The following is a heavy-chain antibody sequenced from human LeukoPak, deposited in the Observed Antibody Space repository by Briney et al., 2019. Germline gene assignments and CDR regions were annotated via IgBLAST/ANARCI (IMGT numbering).Heavy chain of an antibody. CDR3: ARIAGGYSGYDSGYSFDY. V-gene: IGHV1-2*02. J-gene: IGHJ4*02. Sequence: GASVKVSCKASGYTFTGYYMHWVRQAPGQGLEWMGWINPNSGGTNYAQKFQGRVTMTRDTSISTAYMELSRLRSDDTAAYYCARIAGGYSGYDSGYSFDYWGQGTLVTVSS. CDR1: GYTFTGYY. CDR2: INPNSGGT. D-gene: IGHD5-12*01.